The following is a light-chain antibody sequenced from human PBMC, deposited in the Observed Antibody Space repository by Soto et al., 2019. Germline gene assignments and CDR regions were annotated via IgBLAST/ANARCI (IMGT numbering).Light chain of an antibody. CDR2: KAS. Sequence: DIQMTQSPSSLSASVGDRVTITCQASHDIRKYLKWYQQKPGRAPEVLIYKASTLERGVPSRFSGNGSGTEFTLTISSLQPDEFATSYCQEYTPSFTWTFGQGTKVDIK. J-gene: IGKJ1*01. CDR3: QEYTPSFTWT. V-gene: IGKV1-5*03. CDR1: HDIRKY.